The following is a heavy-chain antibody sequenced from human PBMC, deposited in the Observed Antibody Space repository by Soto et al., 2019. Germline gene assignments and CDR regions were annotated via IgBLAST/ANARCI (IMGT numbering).Heavy chain of an antibody. Sequence: EVQLLESGGGLVQPGGSLRLSCAASGFTFSRYAMSWVRQAPGKGLEWVSAISGSGGSTYYADSVKGRFTISRDNSKNTLYLQMNSLRAEDTAVYYCAKDVDSSGYYAPFDYLGQGTLVTVSS. CDR1: GFTFSRYA. J-gene: IGHJ4*02. D-gene: IGHD3-22*01. V-gene: IGHV3-23*01. CDR2: ISGSGGST. CDR3: AKDVDSSGYYAPFDY.